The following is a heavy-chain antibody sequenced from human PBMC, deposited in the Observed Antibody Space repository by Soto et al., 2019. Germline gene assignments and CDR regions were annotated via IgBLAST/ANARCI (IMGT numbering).Heavy chain of an antibody. D-gene: IGHD7-27*01. CDR3: ARDGGNWGYYYYGMDV. Sequence: SQTLSLTWAISGERVSSNSAAWNWIRQSPSRGLEWLGRTYYRSKWYNDYAVSVKSRITINPDTSKNQFSLQLNSVTPEDTAVYYCARDGGNWGYYYYGMDVWGQGTTVTVSS. CDR1: GERVSSNSAA. V-gene: IGHV6-1*01. J-gene: IGHJ6*02. CDR2: TYYRSKWYN.